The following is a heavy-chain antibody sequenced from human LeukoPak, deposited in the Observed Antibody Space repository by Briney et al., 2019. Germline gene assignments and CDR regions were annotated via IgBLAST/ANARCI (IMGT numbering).Heavy chain of an antibody. J-gene: IGHJ4*02. Sequence: GGSLRLSCAASGFTFSIHWMSWVRQAPGRGLEWVANIKPDGSEQYYVDSVKGRSTISRDSAKNSLYLQMNSLTAEDTAVYYCARDWSDTGLASIDYWGQGTLVTVSP. CDR2: IKPDGSEQ. V-gene: IGHV3-7*01. D-gene: IGHD5-18*01. CDR3: ARDWSDTGLASIDY. CDR1: GFTFSIHW.